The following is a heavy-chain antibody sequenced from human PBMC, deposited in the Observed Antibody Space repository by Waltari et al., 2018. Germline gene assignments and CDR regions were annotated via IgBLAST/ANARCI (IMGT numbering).Heavy chain of an antibody. V-gene: IGHV3-74*01. Sequence: EVQLVESGGGLVQPGGSLRLSCAASRFLFSSYWMHWVPQVPGKGLVWGGDMNTDGSIRNYADSVKGRFTISRDNAKSTLYLQMNSLRAEDTAIYYCVRDLHGGNSVEYWGQGTLVTVSS. CDR1: RFLFSSYW. CDR3: VRDLHGGNSVEY. CDR2: MNTDGSIR. D-gene: IGHD2-21*02. J-gene: IGHJ4*02.